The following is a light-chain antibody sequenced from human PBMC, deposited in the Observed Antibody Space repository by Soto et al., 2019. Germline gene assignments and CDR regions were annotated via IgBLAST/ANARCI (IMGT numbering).Light chain of an antibody. V-gene: IGLV2-23*01. CDR3: CSYADRVV. J-gene: IGLJ3*02. CDR2: EGS. CDR1: SSDVGNYNL. Sequence: QSALTQPASVSGSPGQSITISCTGTSSDVGNYNLVSWYQQHPGKAPKLMIYEGSKRPSGVSNRFSGSKSDNTASLTISGLQAEDEADYYCCSYADRVVSGGGTQLTVL.